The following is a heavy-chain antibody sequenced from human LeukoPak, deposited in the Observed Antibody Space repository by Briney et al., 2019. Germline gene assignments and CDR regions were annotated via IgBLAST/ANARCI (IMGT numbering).Heavy chain of an antibody. CDR2: INGDGSRT. CDR3: SRGTYPYTSDT. CDR1: GFTFSDYY. V-gene: IGHV3-74*01. D-gene: IGHD3-10*01. Sequence: GGSLRLSCAASGFTFSDYYMHWVRQAPGKGLLWISHINGDGSRTGYADSVKGRFTISRDNAKNILYLQMNSLRAEDTAVYYCSRGTYPYTSDTWGQGALVTVSS. J-gene: IGHJ5*02.